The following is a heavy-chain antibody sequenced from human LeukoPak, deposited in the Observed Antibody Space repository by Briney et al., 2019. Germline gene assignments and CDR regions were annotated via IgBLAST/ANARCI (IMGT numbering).Heavy chain of an antibody. J-gene: IGHJ6*02. D-gene: IGHD3-10*01. CDR1: GGSISSSNW. Sequence: SGTLSLTCAVSGGSISSSNWWSWVRQPPGKGLEWIGEIYHSGSTNYNPSLKSRVTISVDKSKNQFSLKLSSVTAADTAVYYCARDRVNGWFGEGYYGMDVWGQGTTVTVSS. V-gene: IGHV4-4*02. CDR3: ARDRVNGWFGEGYYGMDV. CDR2: IYHSGST.